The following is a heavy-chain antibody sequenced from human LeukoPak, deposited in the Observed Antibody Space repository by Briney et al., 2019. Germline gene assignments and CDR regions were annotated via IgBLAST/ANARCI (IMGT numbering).Heavy chain of an antibody. CDR3: ARDMYYYSRTGFDP. CDR1: GYTFNSYG. CDR2: IRAYNGNT. Sequence: ASVKVSCKTSGYTFNSYGISWVRQAPGQGLEWMGWIRAYNGNTNYAQKLQGRVTMTTDTSTSTAYMELRSLRSDDTAVYYCARDMYYYSRTGFDPWGQGTLVTVSS. V-gene: IGHV1-18*01. D-gene: IGHD3-10*01. J-gene: IGHJ5*02.